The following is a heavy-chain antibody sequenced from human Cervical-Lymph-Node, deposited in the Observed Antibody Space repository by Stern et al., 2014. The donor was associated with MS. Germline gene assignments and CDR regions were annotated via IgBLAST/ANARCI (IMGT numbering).Heavy chain of an antibody. CDR1: GFSLTTSAMS. Sequence: QVTLKESGPALVKPTQTLTLTCTFSGFSLTTSAMSVSWIRQPPGKALEWLVRIDWDGDKYYSTSLRTRLTISKDTSSNQVVLILTDMDPVDTATYYCARMTGRGDYYYYSGLDVWGQGTTVTVSS. J-gene: IGHJ6*02. CDR3: ARMTGRGDYYYYSGLDV. CDR2: IDWDGDK. V-gene: IGHV2-70*15. D-gene: IGHD3-10*01.